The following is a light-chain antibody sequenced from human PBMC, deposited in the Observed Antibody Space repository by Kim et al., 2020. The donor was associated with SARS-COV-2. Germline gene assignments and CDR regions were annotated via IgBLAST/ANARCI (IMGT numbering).Light chain of an antibody. CDR3: QSYESSCFV. V-gene: IGLV6-57*03. CDR1: SGSIAINY. Sequence: GKTLTISCTRSSGSIAINYVQWYQQRPCSAPTTVIFEDNQRPAGVPDRFSGSIDRSSNSASLTISGLKTEDEADYYCQSYESSCFVFGTGTKVTVL. CDR2: EDN. J-gene: IGLJ1*01.